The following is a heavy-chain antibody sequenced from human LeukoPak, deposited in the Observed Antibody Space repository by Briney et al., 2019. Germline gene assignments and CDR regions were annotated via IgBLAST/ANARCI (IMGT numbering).Heavy chain of an antibody. CDR3: AKDREWFGELADAFDI. D-gene: IGHD3-10*01. Sequence: GGSLRLSCAASGFTFSSYGMHWVRQAPGKGLEWVSAISGSGGSTYYADSVRGRFTISRDNSKNTLYLQMNSLRAEDTAVYYCAKDREWFGELADAFDIWGQGTMVTVSS. J-gene: IGHJ3*02. CDR1: GFTFSSYG. V-gene: IGHV3-23*01. CDR2: ISGSGGST.